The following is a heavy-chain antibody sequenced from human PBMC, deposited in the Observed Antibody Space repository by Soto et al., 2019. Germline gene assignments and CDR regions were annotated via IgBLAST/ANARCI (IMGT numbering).Heavy chain of an antibody. D-gene: IGHD3-22*01. J-gene: IGHJ4*02. V-gene: IGHV1-69*01. CDR3: ASGHSSGYDKSYFDY. CDR2: IIPIFGTA. Sequence: KVSGKSSAGTFSSYAISWVRQAPGQGLEWMGGIIPIFGTANYAQKFQGRVTITADESTSTAYMELSSLRSEDTAVYSCASGHSSGYDKSYFDYCGQGTLVNVSS. CDR1: AGTFSSYA.